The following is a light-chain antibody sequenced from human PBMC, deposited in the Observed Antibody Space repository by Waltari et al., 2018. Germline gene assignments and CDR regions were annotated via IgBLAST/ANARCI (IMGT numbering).Light chain of an antibody. V-gene: IGLV2-11*01. CDR2: DVN. CDR1: KSDVGGYNS. CDR3: CSYAGAYRV. Sequence: QSALTQPRSVSGSPGQQATTSCTGTKSDVGGYNSVSWYQHHPGKAPKFIIYDVNKRPSGVPDRFSGAKSGNTASLTISGLQADDEADYFCCSYAGAYRVFGTGTKVTVL. J-gene: IGLJ1*01.